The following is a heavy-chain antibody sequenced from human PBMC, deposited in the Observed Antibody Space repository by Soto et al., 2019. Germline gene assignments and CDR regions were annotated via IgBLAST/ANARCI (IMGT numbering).Heavy chain of an antibody. J-gene: IGHJ2*01. Sequence: PGGSLRLSCAASGFTFSSYAMHWVRQAPGKGLEWVAVISYDGSNKYYADSVKGRFTISRDNSKNTLYLQMNSLRAEDTAVYYCARGSSSWFWYFDLWGRGTLVTVSS. V-gene: IGHV3-30-3*01. CDR2: ISYDGSNK. CDR3: ARGSSSWFWYFDL. D-gene: IGHD6-13*01. CDR1: GFTFSSYA.